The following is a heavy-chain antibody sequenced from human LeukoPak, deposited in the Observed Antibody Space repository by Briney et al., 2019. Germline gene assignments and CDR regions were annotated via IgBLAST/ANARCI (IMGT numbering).Heavy chain of an antibody. V-gene: IGHV3-9*01. CDR3: AKDSSSSWFRFIDY. CDR1: GFTFDDYA. Sequence: QPGRSLRLSCAASGFTFDDYAMHWVRQAPGKGLEWVSGISWNSGSIGYADSVKGRFTISRDNAKNSLYLQMNSLRAEDTALYYCAKDSSSSWFRFIDYWGQGTLVTVSS. D-gene: IGHD6-13*01. J-gene: IGHJ4*02. CDR2: ISWNSGSI.